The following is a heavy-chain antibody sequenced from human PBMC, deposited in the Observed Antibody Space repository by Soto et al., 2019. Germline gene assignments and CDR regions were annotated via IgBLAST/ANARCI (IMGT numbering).Heavy chain of an antibody. V-gene: IGHV1-18*01. Sequence: QVQLVQSGAEVKKPGASVTVSCKASGYTFTTYGVSWVRQSPGQGLEWLGWINGYNGNAKYADNLQVRVSMTTDTSTSTAYMELRSLRSDDTAVYYCARMGDVPYYYYGMDVWGQGTTVTVSS. CDR1: GYTFTTYG. CDR2: INGYNGNA. CDR3: ARMGDVPYYYYGMDV. J-gene: IGHJ6*02. D-gene: IGHD3-16*01.